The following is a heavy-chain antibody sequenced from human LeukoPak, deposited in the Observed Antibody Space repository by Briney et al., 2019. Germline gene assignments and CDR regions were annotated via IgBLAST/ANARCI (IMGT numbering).Heavy chain of an antibody. V-gene: IGHV1-8*03. CDR2: MNPNSGNT. CDR3: ARLVASSRHFDY. Sequence: ASVKVSCKASGYTFTSYDINWVRQATGQGLEWMGWMNPNSGNTGYAQKFQGRVTITRNTSISTAYMELSSLRSEDTAVYYCARLVASSRHFDYWGQGTLVTVSS. CDR1: GYTFTSYD. J-gene: IGHJ4*02. D-gene: IGHD2-2*01.